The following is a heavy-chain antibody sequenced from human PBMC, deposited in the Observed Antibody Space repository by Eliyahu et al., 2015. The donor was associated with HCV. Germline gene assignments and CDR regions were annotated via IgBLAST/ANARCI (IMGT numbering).Heavy chain of an antibody. CDR1: GFSLSTSGMC. J-gene: IGHJ6*03. V-gene: IGHV2-70*01. Sequence: QVTLRESGPALVKPTQTLTLTCTFSGFSLSTSGMCVSWIRQPPGKALEWLALIDWDDDKYYSTSLKTRLTISKDTSKNQVVLTMTNMDPVDTATYYCARTRQGRYYYYYYMDVWGKGTTVTVSS. CDR2: IDWDDDK. CDR3: ARTRQGRYYYYYYMDV.